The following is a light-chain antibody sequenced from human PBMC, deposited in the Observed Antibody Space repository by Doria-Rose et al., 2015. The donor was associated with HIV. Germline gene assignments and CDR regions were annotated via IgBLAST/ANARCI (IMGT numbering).Light chain of an antibody. CDR3: CSYAGTPLV. J-gene: IGLJ1*01. CDR2: EVN. V-gene: IGLV2-23*02. Sequence: QSVPIQPASVSGSPGQSITISCTGTSNDVGSYNLVSWYQQHPGKAPKLMIYEVNKRPSGVSYRFSGSKSGNTASLTISGLQAKDEADYYCCSYAGTPLVFGSGTKVTVL. CDR1: SNDVGSYNL.